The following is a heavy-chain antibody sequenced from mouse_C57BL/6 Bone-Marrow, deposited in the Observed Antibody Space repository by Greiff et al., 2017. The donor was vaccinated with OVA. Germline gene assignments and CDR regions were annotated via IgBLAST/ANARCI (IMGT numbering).Heavy chain of an antibody. CDR3: ARGNFGSSVDAMDY. Sequence: EVKLQESVAELVRPGASVKLSCTASGFHIKNTYMHWVKQRPEQGLAWIGRIDPANDNTKYAPKFQGKATMTADTSSNTAYLQLGSLSSGDTAVYCGARGNFGSSVDAMDYWGQGTSVTVSS. CDR1: GFHIKNTY. J-gene: IGHJ4*01. CDR2: IDPANDNT. V-gene: IGHV14-3*01. D-gene: IGHD1-1*01.